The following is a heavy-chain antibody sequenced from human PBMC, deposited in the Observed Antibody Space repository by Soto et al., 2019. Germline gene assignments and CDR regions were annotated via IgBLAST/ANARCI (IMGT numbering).Heavy chain of an antibody. CDR2: ISTSGSTI. Sequence: QVQLVESGGGLVKPGGSLRLSCAASGFTFSDYYMSWIRQAPGKGLECISYISTSGSTIYYADSVKGRFTISRDNAKNSLYLQMNNLRAEDTAVYYCARDTPVSGYYYYSGMDVWGQGTTVTVSS. CDR3: ARDTPVSGYYYYSGMDV. J-gene: IGHJ6*02. V-gene: IGHV3-11*01. CDR1: GFTFSDYY.